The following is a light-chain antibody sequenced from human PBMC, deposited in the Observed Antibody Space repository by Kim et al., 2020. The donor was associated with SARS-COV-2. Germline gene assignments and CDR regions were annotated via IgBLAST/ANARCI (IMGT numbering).Light chain of an antibody. CDR1: QTINNR. CDR3: QQSNDWPPLT. V-gene: IGKV3-15*01. J-gene: IGKJ1*01. CDR2: DAT. Sequence: PGETATLSCRASQTINNRLVWYQQKPGQAPRLLIYDATTRVTGVPARFIGSGSETDFTLTISSLQSEDFAVYYCQQSNDWPPLTFGQGTKVDIK.